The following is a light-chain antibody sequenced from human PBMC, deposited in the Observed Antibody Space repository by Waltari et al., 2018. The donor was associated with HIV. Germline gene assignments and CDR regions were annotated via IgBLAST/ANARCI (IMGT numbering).Light chain of an antibody. CDR3: QSGHNSDSI. J-gene: IGLJ2*01. Sequence: SYELTQAPSVSVSPGQTAKITCSGDALSKHYVYWYQQKPGQAPLMMIFKDSERPSAIPARFSASSSGSTSILTISGVQAEDEADYYCQSGHNSDSIFGGGTKLTVL. CDR1: ALSKHY. CDR2: KDS. V-gene: IGLV3-25*03.